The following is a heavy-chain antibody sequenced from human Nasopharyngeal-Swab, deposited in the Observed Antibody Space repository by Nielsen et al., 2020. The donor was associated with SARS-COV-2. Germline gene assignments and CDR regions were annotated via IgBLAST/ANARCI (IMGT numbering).Heavy chain of an antibody. J-gene: IGHJ5*02. CDR3: ARAVWVVPAAISPAHNLFDP. V-gene: IGHV1-3*01. Sequence: WVRQAPGQRLEWMGWINAGNGNTKYSQKFQGRVTITRDTSASTAYMELSSLRSEDTAVYYCARAVWVVPAAISPAHNLFDPWGQGTLVTVSS. D-gene: IGHD2-2*01. CDR2: INAGNGNT.